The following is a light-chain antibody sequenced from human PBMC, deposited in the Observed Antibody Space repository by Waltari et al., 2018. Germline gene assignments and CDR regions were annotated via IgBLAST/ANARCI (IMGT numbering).Light chain of an antibody. J-gene: IGKJ1*01. CDR3: LQYNSYPWT. Sequence: DIQVTQSPSTLSASVGDRVTITCRASQSIVVWLAWYQQKPGKAPRLLSYKASYLERGVPSRFSGSASGTAFTLTISSLQADDFATYYCLQYNSYPWTFGQGTTVEIK. CDR2: KAS. V-gene: IGKV1-5*03. CDR1: QSIVVW.